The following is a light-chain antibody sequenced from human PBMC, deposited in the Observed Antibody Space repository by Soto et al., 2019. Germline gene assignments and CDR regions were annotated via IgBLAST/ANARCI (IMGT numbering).Light chain of an antibody. J-gene: IGLJ1*01. Sequence: QAVVTQPPSVSGAPGQRVTISCTGSSSNIGAGYDVHWYQQLPGTAPKVLIYGNSHRPSGVPDRFSGSKSGTSASLAITGLQAEDEADYYCQSYDSSLSGYVFGTGTKVTVL. CDR2: GNS. CDR1: SSNIGAGYD. CDR3: QSYDSSLSGYV. V-gene: IGLV1-40*01.